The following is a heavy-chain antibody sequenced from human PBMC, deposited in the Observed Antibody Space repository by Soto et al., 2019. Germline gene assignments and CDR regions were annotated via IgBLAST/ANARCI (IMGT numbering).Heavy chain of an antibody. CDR3: GAVGGSGGSCYSCYYGMDV. CDR1: GGTFSSYA. CDR2: IIPIFGTA. Sequence: QVQLVQSGAEVKKPGSSVKVSCKASGGTFSSYAISWVRQAPGQGLEWMGGIIPIFGTANYAQKFQGRVTITADXSXSXAYXELSSRRSEDTAVYYCGAVGGSGGSCYSCYYGMDVWGQGTTVTVSS. J-gene: IGHJ6*02. D-gene: IGHD2-15*01. V-gene: IGHV1-69*12.